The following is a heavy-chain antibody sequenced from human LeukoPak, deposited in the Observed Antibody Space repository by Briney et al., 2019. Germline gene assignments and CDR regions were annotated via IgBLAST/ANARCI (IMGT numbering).Heavy chain of an antibody. Sequence: ASVKVSCKASGYTFTSYYMNWVRQAPGQGLEWMGIINPSGGSTSYAQKFQGRVTMTRDMSTSTVYMELSSLRSEDTAVYYCARDPCSGGSCGNYDYWGQGTLVTVSS. CDR3: ARDPCSGGSCGNYDY. CDR1: GYTFTSYY. D-gene: IGHD2-15*01. CDR2: INPSGGST. J-gene: IGHJ4*02. V-gene: IGHV1-46*01.